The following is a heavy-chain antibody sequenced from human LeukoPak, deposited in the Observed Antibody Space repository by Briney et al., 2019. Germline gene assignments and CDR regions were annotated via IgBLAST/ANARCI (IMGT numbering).Heavy chain of an antibody. CDR2: IIPILGIA. J-gene: IGHJ2*01. CDR3: ARDRADIVVVPAAKDWYFDL. D-gene: IGHD2-2*01. V-gene: IGHV1-69*04. CDR1: GGTFSSYA. Sequence: GASVKVSCKASGGTFSSYAISWVRQAPGQGLEWMGRIIPILGIANYAQKFQGRVTITADKSTSTAYVELSSLRSEDTAVYYCARDRADIVVVPAAKDWYFDLWGRGTLVTVSS.